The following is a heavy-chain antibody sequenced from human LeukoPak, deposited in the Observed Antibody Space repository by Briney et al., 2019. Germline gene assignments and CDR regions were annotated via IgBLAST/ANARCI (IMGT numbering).Heavy chain of an antibody. Sequence: ASVKVSCKASGYTFTGYYMHWVRQAPGQGLEWMGIINPSGGGTSYAQKFQGRVTMTRDMSTSTVYMELSSLRSEDTAVYYCARQHKNSRGAFDIWGQGTMVTVSS. J-gene: IGHJ3*02. CDR1: GYTFTGYY. CDR3: ARQHKNSRGAFDI. D-gene: IGHD2-21*01. V-gene: IGHV1-46*01. CDR2: INPSGGGT.